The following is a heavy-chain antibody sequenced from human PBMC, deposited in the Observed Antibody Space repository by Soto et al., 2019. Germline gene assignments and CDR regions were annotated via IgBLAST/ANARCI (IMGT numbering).Heavy chain of an antibody. CDR2: IDPSDSYT. CDR3: ARRNSSIAVAGTYYYGMDV. J-gene: IGHJ6*02. D-gene: IGHD6-19*01. Sequence: PGESLKISCKGSGYSFTSYWISWVRQMPGKGLEWMGRIDPSDSYTNYSPSFQGHVTISADKSISTAYLQWSSLKASDTAMYYCARRNSSIAVAGTYYYGMDVWGQGTTVTVSS. V-gene: IGHV5-10-1*01. CDR1: GYSFTSYW.